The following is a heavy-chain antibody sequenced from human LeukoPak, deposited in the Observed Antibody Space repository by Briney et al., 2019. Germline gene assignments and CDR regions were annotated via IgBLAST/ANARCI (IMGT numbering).Heavy chain of an antibody. CDR2: ISAYNGNT. CDR3: ARDLYCSGGSCYWFDP. Sequence: ASVKVSCKASGYTFTSYGISWVRQAPGQGLEWMGWISAYNGNTNYAQKLQGRVTMTTDTSTSTAYMELRSLRSDDTAVYYCARDLYCSGGSCYWFDPWGQGTLVTVSS. J-gene: IGHJ5*02. D-gene: IGHD2-15*01. CDR1: GYTFTSYG. V-gene: IGHV1-18*01.